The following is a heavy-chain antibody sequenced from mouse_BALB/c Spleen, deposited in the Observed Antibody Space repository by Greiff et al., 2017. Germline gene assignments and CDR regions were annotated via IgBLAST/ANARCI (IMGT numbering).Heavy chain of an antibody. CDR3: ARELRLMDY. V-gene: IGHV1S137*01. D-gene: IGHD1-1*01. CDR1: GYTFTDYA. Sequence: QVQLKQSGAELVRPGVSVKISCKGSGYTFTDYAMHWVKQSHAKSLEWIGVISTYYGDASYNQKFKGKATMTVDKSSSTAYMELARLTSEDSAIYYCARELRLMDYWGQGTSVTVSS. J-gene: IGHJ4*01. CDR2: ISTYYGDA.